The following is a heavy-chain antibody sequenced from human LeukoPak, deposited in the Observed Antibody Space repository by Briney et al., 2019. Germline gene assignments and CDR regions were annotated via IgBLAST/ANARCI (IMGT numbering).Heavy chain of an antibody. CDR3: ARHEPPGARRHLDY. V-gene: IGHV4-59*08. D-gene: IGHD1-14*01. CDR2: IYNTGTT. J-gene: IGHJ4*02. CDR1: GGSISSSY. Sequence: SETLSLTCNVSGGSISSSYCSWIRQPPGKGLEWVGYIYNTGTTNYNPSLNSRVTISVDTSKNQLPLRLSSVTAADTAVYCCARHEPPGARRHLDYWGQGTLVTVSS.